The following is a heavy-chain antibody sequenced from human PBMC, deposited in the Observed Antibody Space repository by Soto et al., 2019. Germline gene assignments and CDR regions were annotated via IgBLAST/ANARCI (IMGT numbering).Heavy chain of an antibody. V-gene: IGHV1-18*01. D-gene: IGHD2-2*01. Sequence: ASVKVSCKASGYTFTSYGISWVRQAPGQGLEWMGWISAYNGNTNYAQKLQGRVTMTTDTSTSTAYMELRSLRSDDTAVYYCARDYSWGCCSSTSCYLSHYYYGMDVWGQGTTVTVSS. CDR2: ISAYNGNT. CDR3: ARDYSWGCCSSTSCYLSHYYYGMDV. CDR1: GYTFTSYG. J-gene: IGHJ6*02.